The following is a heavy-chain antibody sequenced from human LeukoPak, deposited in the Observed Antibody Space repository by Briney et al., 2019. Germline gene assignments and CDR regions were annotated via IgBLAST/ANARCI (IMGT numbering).Heavy chain of an antibody. CDR1: GFTFDDYA. CDR3: AKDIGSGYSYGYVDY. D-gene: IGHD5-18*01. J-gene: IGHJ4*02. V-gene: IGHV3-9*01. CDR2: ISWNSGSI. Sequence: GGSLRLSCAASGFTFDDYAMHWVRQAPGKGLEWVSGISWNSGSIGYADSVKGRFTISRDSAKNSLYLQMNSLRAEDTALYYCAKDIGSGYSYGYVDYWGQGTLVTVSS.